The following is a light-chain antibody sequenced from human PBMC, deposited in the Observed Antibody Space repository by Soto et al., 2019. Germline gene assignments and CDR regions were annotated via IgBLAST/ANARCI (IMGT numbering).Light chain of an antibody. Sequence: QSALTQPASVSGSPGQSITISCAGTSSDVGAYSYVSWYQQYPGKAPKLMIYEVRNRPSGVSNRFSGSKSGNTAFLTISGLQAEDEADYYCSSYTSTSTVVFGGGTKLTVL. V-gene: IGLV2-14*01. CDR3: SSYTSTSTVV. CDR2: EVR. CDR1: SSDVGAYSY. J-gene: IGLJ2*01.